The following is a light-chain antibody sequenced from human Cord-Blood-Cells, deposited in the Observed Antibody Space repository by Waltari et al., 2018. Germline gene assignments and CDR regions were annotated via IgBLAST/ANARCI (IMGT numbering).Light chain of an antibody. CDR2: GAS. CDR1: QSVSSSY. V-gene: IGKV3-20*01. CDR3: QQYGSSPALT. J-gene: IGKJ4*01. Sequence: EIVLTQSPGTLSLSPGDRATLSCRASQSVSSSYLDWYQQKPGQAPRLLIYGASSRATGIPDRFSGSGSGTDFTLTISRLEPEEFAVYYCQQYGSSPALTFGGGTKVEIK.